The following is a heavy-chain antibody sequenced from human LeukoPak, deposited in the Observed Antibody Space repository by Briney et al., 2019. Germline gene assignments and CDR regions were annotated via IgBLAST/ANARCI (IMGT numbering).Heavy chain of an antibody. D-gene: IGHD6-19*01. CDR2: IKEDGSEK. CDR3: ARGIAVPAMGVHFDY. Sequence: GGSLRLSCAASDFTFSNYWMSWVRQAPGKGLEWVANIKEDGSEKHYVDSVEGRFTISRDNPKKLLYLQMNSLRAEDTAVYYCARGIAVPAMGVHFDYWGQGTLVTVSS. V-gene: IGHV3-7*05. CDR1: DFTFSNYW. J-gene: IGHJ4*02.